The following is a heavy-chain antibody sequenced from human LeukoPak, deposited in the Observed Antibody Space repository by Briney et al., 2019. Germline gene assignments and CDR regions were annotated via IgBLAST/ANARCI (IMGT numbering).Heavy chain of an antibody. Sequence: ASVKVSCKAFGHTLKGLSIHWVRQAPGKGLEWLGGFDPEDDERMYAPKFQGRVTVTEDNSIDTAYMELTSLSSDDTGVYYCSTETAGNYWGQGTLVTVSS. V-gene: IGHV1-24*01. CDR2: FDPEDDER. J-gene: IGHJ4*02. CDR1: GHTLKGLS. CDR3: STETAGNY.